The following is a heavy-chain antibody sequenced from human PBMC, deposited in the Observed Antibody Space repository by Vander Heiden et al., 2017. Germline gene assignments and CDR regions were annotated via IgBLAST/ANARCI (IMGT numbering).Heavy chain of an antibody. Sequence: QVQLVEYGGGVVQPGGSRRLSCAASALTLSSYAMHCVRQARGKGQEWVAVLSYDGGDKYYADSVKGRFTISRDNSKNTLYLQMNSLRAEDTAVYYCAKDRYPQAPMIVVVSTVLEYWGQGTLVTVSS. CDR2: LSYDGGDK. D-gene: IGHD3-22*01. CDR1: ALTLSSYA. J-gene: IGHJ4*02. CDR3: AKDRYPQAPMIVVVSTVLEY. V-gene: IGHV3-30*18.